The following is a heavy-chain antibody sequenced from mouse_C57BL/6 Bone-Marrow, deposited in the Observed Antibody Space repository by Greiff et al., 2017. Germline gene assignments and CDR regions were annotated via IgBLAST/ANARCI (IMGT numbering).Heavy chain of an antibody. CDR3: AYYGSSYEGAFDY. CDR2: IYPGDGDT. V-gene: IGHV1-82*01. Sequence: QVQLQQSGPELVKPGASVKISCKASGYAFSSSWMNWVKQRPGKGLEWIGRIYPGDGDTNYNGKFKGKATLTADKSSSTAYMQLSSLTSEVSAVYFCAYYGSSYEGAFDYWGQGTTLTVSS. D-gene: IGHD1-1*01. J-gene: IGHJ2*01. CDR1: GYAFSSSW.